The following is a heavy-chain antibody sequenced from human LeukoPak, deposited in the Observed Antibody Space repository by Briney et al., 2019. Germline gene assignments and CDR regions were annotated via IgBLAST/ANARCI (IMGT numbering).Heavy chain of an antibody. D-gene: IGHD6-19*01. CDR1: GFTFSSYW. V-gene: IGHV3-74*01. Sequence: GGSLRHSCAASGFTFSSYWMHWVRQAPGKGLVWVSRINSDGSSTSYADSVKGRFTISRDNAKNTLYLRMNSLRAEDTAVYYCATGLSGWEYGYWGQGTLVTVSS. CDR3: ATGLSGWEYGY. CDR2: INSDGSST. J-gene: IGHJ4*02.